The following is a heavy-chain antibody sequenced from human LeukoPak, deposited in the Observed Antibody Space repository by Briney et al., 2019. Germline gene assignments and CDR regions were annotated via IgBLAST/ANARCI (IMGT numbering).Heavy chain of an antibody. D-gene: IGHD3-22*01. V-gene: IGHV3-30*02. CDR1: GFTFSRYG. CDR3: AKLLYYYDSSQPY. CDR2: IRYDGNNK. Sequence: GGSLRLSCAASGFTFSRYGMHWVRQAPGKGLEWVAFIRYDGNNKYYADSVKGRFTISRDNSKNTLYLQMNSLRAEDTAVYYCAKLLYYYDSSQPYWGQGTLVTVSS. J-gene: IGHJ4*02.